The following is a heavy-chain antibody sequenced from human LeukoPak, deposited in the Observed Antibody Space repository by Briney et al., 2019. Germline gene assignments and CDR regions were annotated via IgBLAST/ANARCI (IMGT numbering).Heavy chain of an antibody. CDR1: GFTFSSYG. V-gene: IGHV3-33*01. J-gene: IGHJ6*02. CDR2: IWYDGSNK. D-gene: IGHD3-9*01. Sequence: GGSLRLSCAASGFTFSSYGMHWVRQAPGKGLEWVAVIWYDGSNKYYADSVKGRFTISRDNSKNTLYLQMNSLRAEDTAVYYCAGVRNDYDILTGYYSTYGMDVWGQGTTVTVSS. CDR3: AGVRNDYDILTGYYSTYGMDV.